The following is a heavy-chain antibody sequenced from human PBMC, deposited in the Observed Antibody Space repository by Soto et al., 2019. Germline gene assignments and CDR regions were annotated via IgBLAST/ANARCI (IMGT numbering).Heavy chain of an antibody. J-gene: IGHJ4*02. V-gene: IGHV4-34*01. CDR3: ARDEYSSPYFDS. D-gene: IGHD6-6*01. Sequence: XETLALTCAVDGWSFSGYYWCWIRQPPGKGLDWIGEINHSGSTNYNPSLKSRVTISVDTSKNQFSLKLSSVTAADTAVYYCARDEYSSPYFDSWGQGSLVTVSS. CDR2: INHSGST. CDR1: GWSFSGYY.